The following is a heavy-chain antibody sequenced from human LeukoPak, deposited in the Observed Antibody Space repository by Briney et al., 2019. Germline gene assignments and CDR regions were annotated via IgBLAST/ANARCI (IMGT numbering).Heavy chain of an antibody. D-gene: IGHD2-2*01. CDR3: AKDYIVVVPAASGFDY. CDR2: ISGSGGST. CDR1: GFTFSTSA. V-gene: IGHV3-23*01. Sequence: GGSLRLSCAASGFTFSTSAMSWVRQAPGKGLEWVSAISGSGGSTYYADSVKGRFTISRDNSKNTLYLQMNSLRAEDTAVYYCAKDYIVVVPAASGFDYWGQGTLVTVSS. J-gene: IGHJ4*02.